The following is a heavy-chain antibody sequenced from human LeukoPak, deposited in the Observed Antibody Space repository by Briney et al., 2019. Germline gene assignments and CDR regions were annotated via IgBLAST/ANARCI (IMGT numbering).Heavy chain of an antibody. CDR3: ARVGSGSGGYYYYYYMDV. CDR1: GYTFTSYD. CDR2: MNPNSGNT. J-gene: IGHJ6*03. D-gene: IGHD1-26*01. Sequence: ASVKVSCKASGYTFTSYDINWVRQATGQGLEWVGWMNPNSGNTGYAQKFQGRVTITRNTSISTAYMELSSLRSEDTAVYYCARVGSGSGGYYYYYYMDVWGKGTTVTVSS. V-gene: IGHV1-8*03.